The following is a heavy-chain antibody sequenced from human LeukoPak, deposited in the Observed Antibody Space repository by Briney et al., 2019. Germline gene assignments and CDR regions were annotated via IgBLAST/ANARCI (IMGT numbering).Heavy chain of an antibody. D-gene: IGHD3-22*01. CDR1: GYTFTGYY. CDR3: ARRVESYDSSGYYWFDP. V-gene: IGHV1-2*02. CDR2: INPNNGGT. J-gene: IGHJ5*02. Sequence: GASVKVSCKASGYTFTGYYMHWVRQAPGQGLEWMGWINPNNGGTNYAQKFQGRVTMTRGTSISTAYMELSRLTSDDTAVYYCARRVESYDSSGYYWFDPWGQGTLVTVSS.